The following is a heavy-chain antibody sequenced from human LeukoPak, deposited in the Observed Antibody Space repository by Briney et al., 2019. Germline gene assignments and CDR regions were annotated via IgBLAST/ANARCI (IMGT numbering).Heavy chain of an antibody. V-gene: IGHV3-69-1*01. CDR3: ARAQTMFWEFDGFDI. J-gene: IGHJ3*02. CDR2: MTRSSTI. Sequence: PGGSLRLSCAASGFSFSSYSMNWVRQAPGKGLEWVATMTRSSTIYYADSVKGRFTISRDNDKNSVYLQMNSLRDEDTAVYSCARAQTMFWEFDGFDIWGRGTKVTVSS. CDR1: GFSFSSYS. D-gene: IGHD3-10*02.